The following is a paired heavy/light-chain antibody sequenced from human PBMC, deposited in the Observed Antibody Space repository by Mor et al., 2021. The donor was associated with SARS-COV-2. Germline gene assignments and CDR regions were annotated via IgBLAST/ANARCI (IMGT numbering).Heavy chain of an antibody. CDR2: IYYSGSI. J-gene: IGHJ4*02. Sequence: QVQLQESGPGLVKPSETLSLTCTVSGGSISSYYWNWIRQPPGKGLEWIGYIYYSGSINYNPSLKSRVTISVDTSKNQFSLKLSSVTAADTAVYYCARGDGYNIFDYWGQGTLVTVSS. D-gene: IGHD5-12*01. CDR1: GGSISSYY. CDR3: ARGDGYNIFDY. V-gene: IGHV4-59*01.
Light chain of an antibody. CDR3: QSYDSSLSVV. Sequence: QSVLTQPPSVSGAPGQRVTISCTGSSSNIGAGYDVHWYQQLPGTAPKLLISGNTNRPSGVPDRFSGSQSGTSASLAITGLQAEDEADYYCQSYDSSLSVVFGGGTKLTVL. V-gene: IGLV1-40*01. CDR1: SSNIGAGYD. J-gene: IGLJ2*01. CDR2: GNT.